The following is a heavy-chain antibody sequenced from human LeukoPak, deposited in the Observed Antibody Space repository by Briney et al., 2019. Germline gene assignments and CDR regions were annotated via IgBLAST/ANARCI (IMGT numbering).Heavy chain of an antibody. CDR3: ARVVQSTDSSGFYLPEYFQH. J-gene: IGHJ1*01. Sequence: SETLSLTCTVSGGSISSYYWSWIRQPPGKGLEWIGYIYYSGSTNYNPSLKSRVTISVDTSKNQFSLKLTSVTAADTAVYYCARVVQSTDSSGFYLPEYFQHWGQGTLVTVSS. D-gene: IGHD3-22*01. CDR2: IYYSGST. V-gene: IGHV4-59*08. CDR1: GGSISSYY.